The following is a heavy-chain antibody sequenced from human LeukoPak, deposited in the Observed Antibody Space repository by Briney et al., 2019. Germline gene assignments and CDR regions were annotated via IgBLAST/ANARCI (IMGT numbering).Heavy chain of an antibody. CDR1: GGTFSSYA. J-gene: IGHJ5*02. CDR3: ASRAAAGTWWFDP. D-gene: IGHD6-13*01. CDR2: IIPIFGTA. V-gene: IGHV1-69*06. Sequence: GASVKVSCKASGGTFSSYAISWVRQAPGQGLEWMGGIIPIFGTANYAQKFQGRVTITADKSTSTAYMELSSLRSEDTAVYYCASRAAAGTWWFDPWGQGTLVTVSS.